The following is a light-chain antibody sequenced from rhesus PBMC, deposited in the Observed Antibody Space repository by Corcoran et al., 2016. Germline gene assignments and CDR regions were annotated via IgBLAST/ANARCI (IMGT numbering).Light chain of an antibody. Sequence: DIQMTQSPSSLSASVGDRVTITCRASQGISNWLAWYQQKPGKAPKPLIYRASNLETGVPSRISGSGSGTDFTLPISSLQPEDLATYYCQQHDNSPPTFGPGTKLDIK. CDR1: QGISNW. V-gene: IGKV1-69*01. CDR3: QQHDNSPPT. J-gene: IGKJ3*01. CDR2: RAS.